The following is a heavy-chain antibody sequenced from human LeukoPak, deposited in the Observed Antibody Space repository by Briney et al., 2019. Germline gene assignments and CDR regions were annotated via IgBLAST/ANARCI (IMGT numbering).Heavy chain of an antibody. CDR2: TKLDGSEK. V-gene: IGHV3-7*01. Sequence: PGGSLRLSCAASGFTFNTYWMSWVRQAPGKGLEWVANTKLDGSEKNYVDSVKGRFTISRDNAKNSLYLQMNSLRAEDTAVYYCARGGWSFDPWGQGTLVTVSS. CDR3: ARGGWSFDP. CDR1: GFTFNTYW. J-gene: IGHJ5*02.